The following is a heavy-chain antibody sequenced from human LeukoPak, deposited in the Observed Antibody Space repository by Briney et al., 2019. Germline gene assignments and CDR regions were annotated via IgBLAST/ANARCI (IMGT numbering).Heavy chain of an antibody. CDR1: GYSISSGYY. V-gene: IGHV4-38-2*02. Sequence: SETLSLTCTVSGYSISSGYYWGWIRQPPGKGLEWIGSIYHSGSTYYNPSLKSRVTISVDTSKNQFSLKLSSVTAADTAVYYCARVGYSSGWYENDYWGQGTLVTVSS. CDR3: ARVGYSSGWYENDY. J-gene: IGHJ4*02. D-gene: IGHD6-19*01. CDR2: IYHSGST.